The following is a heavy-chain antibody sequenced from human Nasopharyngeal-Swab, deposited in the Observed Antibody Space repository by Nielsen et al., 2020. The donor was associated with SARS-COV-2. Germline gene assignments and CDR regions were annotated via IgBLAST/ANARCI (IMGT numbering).Heavy chain of an antibody. Sequence: GESLKISCKGSGYIFTCYWIGWVRQMPGKGLEWMGIIYPADSDSRYSLSFQGQVSISVDKSISTAYLQWNTLKASDTAIYYCVRRAFSASYFYFDYWGPGTLVTVSS. V-gene: IGHV5-51*01. CDR1: GYIFTCYW. D-gene: IGHD1-26*01. CDR2: IYPADSDS. CDR3: VRRAFSASYFYFDY. J-gene: IGHJ4*02.